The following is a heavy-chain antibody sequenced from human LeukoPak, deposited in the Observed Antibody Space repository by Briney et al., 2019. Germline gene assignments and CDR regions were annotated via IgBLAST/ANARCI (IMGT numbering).Heavy chain of an antibody. D-gene: IGHD3-10*01. CDR2: IYYSGTT. CDR3: ARYGSGSNDY. CDR1: GGSISSGDYY. V-gene: IGHV4-30-4*01. J-gene: IGHJ4*02. Sequence: PSETLSLTCTVSGGSISSGDYYWSWIRQPPGKGLEWIGYIYYSGTTYYNPSLRSRLTISVDTSKNQFSLKLSSVTAADTAVYYCARYGSGSNDYWGQGTPVTVSS.